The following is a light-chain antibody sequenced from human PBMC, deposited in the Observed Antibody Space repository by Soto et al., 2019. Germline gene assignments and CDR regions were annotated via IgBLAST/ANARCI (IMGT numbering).Light chain of an antibody. V-gene: IGKV1-5*03. CDR3: QQYKSVSLLT. Sequence: DIQMTQSPSTLSASVGDRVTITCRASQSISTWLAWYQQKPGKAPKLLIYKASSLESGVPSRFSGSGSGTEFTLTISSLQPDDFATYYCQQYKSVSLLTFGGGTKVEIK. CDR2: KAS. J-gene: IGKJ4*01. CDR1: QSISTW.